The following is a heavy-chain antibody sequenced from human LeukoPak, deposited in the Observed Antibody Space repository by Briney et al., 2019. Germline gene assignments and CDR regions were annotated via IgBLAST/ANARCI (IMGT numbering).Heavy chain of an antibody. V-gene: IGHV3-23*01. CDR1: GFTLSSYA. Sequence: GGSLRLSCVASGFTLSSYAVAWVRQAPGKGLEWVSTITASGGYTFYADSVKGRFTISRDNSKNTLYVQVNSLGTEDTAAYYCAKGSYYDSSGSFYFDYWGQGTLVTVSS. CDR2: ITASGGYT. D-gene: IGHD3-22*01. J-gene: IGHJ4*02. CDR3: AKGSYYDSSGSFYFDY.